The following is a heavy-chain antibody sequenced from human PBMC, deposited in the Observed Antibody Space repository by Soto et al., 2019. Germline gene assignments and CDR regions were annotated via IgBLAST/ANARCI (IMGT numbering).Heavy chain of an antibody. D-gene: IGHD6-6*01. Sequence: ASVKVSGKASGYTFTSYGIAWVRQAPGQDLEWMGWISAYNGDTTYAQRLQGRVTMTTDTSTSTVYMELKSLKSDDTAVYYCARDQEYSTSGLYWFDLWGQGTLVTVSS. CDR2: ISAYNGDT. CDR3: ARDQEYSTSGLYWFDL. CDR1: GYTFTSYG. V-gene: IGHV1-18*04. J-gene: IGHJ5*02.